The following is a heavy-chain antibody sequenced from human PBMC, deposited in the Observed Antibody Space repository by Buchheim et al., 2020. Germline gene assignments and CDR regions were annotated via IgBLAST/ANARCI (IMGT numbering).Heavy chain of an antibody. CDR3: AKVIWNSNGRYFDY. D-gene: IGHD1-7*01. CDR1: GFTFSDNY. V-gene: IGHV3-23*01. CDR2: VSGSGGST. Sequence: EVQLLESGGGLVQPGGSLRLSCAASGFTFSDNYMSWVRQPPGKGLEWVSTVSGSGGSTYYADSVRGRFTISRDNAKNTLFLQMNTLRAEDTAVYHCAKVIWNSNGRYFDYWGQGTL. J-gene: IGHJ4*02.